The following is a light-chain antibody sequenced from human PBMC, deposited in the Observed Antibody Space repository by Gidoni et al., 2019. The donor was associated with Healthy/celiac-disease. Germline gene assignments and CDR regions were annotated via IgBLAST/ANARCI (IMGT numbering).Light chain of an antibody. Sequence: EIVMTQSPATLSVSPGERATLSCRASQSVSSNLAWYQQKPGQAPRLLIYGASTRATGIPARFSGSGSGTEFTLTISSLQSEDFAVYYCQQYNNWVREFGQGTKVEIK. V-gene: IGKV3-15*01. J-gene: IGKJ1*01. CDR2: GAS. CDR3: QQYNNWVRE. CDR1: QSVSSN.